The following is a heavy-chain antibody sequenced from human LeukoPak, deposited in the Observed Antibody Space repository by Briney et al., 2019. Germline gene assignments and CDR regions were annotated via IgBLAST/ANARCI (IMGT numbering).Heavy chain of an antibody. V-gene: IGHV1-18*01. J-gene: IGHJ5*02. CDR3: ARDLIAVRPGWFDP. D-gene: IGHD6-6*01. CDR1: GYTFTTYG. Sequence: GASVKVSCKASGYTFTTYGISWVRLAPGQGLEWVGWVSAYNGNTNYAQQFQGRVTMTTDTSMSTAYVELRSLRSDDTAVYYCARDLIAVRPGWFDPWGQGSLVTVSS. CDR2: VSAYNGNT.